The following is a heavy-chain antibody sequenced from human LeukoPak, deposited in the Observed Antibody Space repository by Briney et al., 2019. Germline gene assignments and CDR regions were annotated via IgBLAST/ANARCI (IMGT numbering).Heavy chain of an antibody. CDR3: ARGPNYYDSSGYYFSPFDY. Sequence: PSETLSLTCTVSGGSIRSYYWSWIRQPPGKGLEWIGYIYYSGSTNYNPSLKSRVTISVDTSKNQFSLKLSSVTAADTAVYYCARGPNYYDSSGYYFSPFDYWGQGTLVTVSS. CDR2: IYYSGST. D-gene: IGHD3-22*01. J-gene: IGHJ4*02. V-gene: IGHV4-59*01. CDR1: GGSIRSYY.